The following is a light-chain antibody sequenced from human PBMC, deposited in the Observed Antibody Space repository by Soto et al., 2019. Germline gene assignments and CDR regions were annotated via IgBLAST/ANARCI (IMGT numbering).Light chain of an antibody. Sequence: QSVLTQPPSVSGAPGQRVTISCTGNSSNIGAGFDVHWYQQLPGTAPKLLIYDNSNRPSGVPDRFSGSKSGTSASLAITGLQAEDGPDYYCQSYDSRLSAVVFGGGTKLTVL. CDR1: SSNIGAGFD. CDR2: DNS. J-gene: IGLJ2*01. CDR3: QSYDSRLSAVV. V-gene: IGLV1-40*01.